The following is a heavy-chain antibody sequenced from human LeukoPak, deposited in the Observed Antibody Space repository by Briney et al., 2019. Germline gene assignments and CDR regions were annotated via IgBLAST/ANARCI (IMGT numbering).Heavy chain of an antibody. CDR3: ARDLTSTSNWEFDY. D-gene: IGHD1-26*01. Sequence: ASVKVSCKGSGYTFADYFIHWVRQAPGQGLEWMGRINPNSGGAEYAPKFQGWVTMTRDTSISTAYVEVSRLISDDTAVYYCARDLTSTSNWEFDYWGQGTLVIVSS. J-gene: IGHJ4*02. CDR2: INPNSGGA. V-gene: IGHV1-2*04. CDR1: GYTFADYF.